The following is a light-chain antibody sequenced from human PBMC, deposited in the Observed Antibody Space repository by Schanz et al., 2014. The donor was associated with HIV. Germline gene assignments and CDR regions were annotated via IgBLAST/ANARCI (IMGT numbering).Light chain of an antibody. CDR1: SSDVGCYNR. V-gene: IGLV2-18*02. Sequence: QSALTQPPSVSGSPGQSVTISCTGTSSDVGCYNRVSWYQQPPGAAPKLMIYEVSNRPSGVPDRFSGSKSGNTASLTISGLQSEDEADYYCSSYAHKDTVIFGGGTKLTVL. CDR2: EVS. J-gene: IGLJ2*01. CDR3: SSYAHKDTVI.